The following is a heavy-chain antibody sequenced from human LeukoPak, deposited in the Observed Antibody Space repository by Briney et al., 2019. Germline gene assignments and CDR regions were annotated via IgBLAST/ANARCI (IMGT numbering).Heavy chain of an antibody. CDR2: IYTSGTT. J-gene: IGHJ3*02. D-gene: IGHD3-22*01. Sequence: SETLSLTCTVSGDSISSGDFYWSWIRQPAGKGLEWIGRIYTSGTTNYNPSLRSRVTISVDTSKSQFSLKLSSVTAADTAVYYCARGPYYYDSSGAFDIWGQGTMVTVSS. CDR3: ARGPYYYDSSGAFDI. V-gene: IGHV4-61*02. CDR1: GDSISSGDFY.